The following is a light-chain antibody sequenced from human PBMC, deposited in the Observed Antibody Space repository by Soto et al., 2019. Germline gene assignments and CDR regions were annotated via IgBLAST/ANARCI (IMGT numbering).Light chain of an antibody. CDR3: QQYGSSPPAYT. CDR2: GAS. CDR1: QSVSSSY. V-gene: IGKV3-20*01. J-gene: IGKJ2*01. Sequence: EIVLTQSPGTLSLSPGERATLACRASQSVSSSYLAGYQQKPGQAPRLLIYGASSRATGIPDRFTGSGSGTDFTITISRLEPEDFGVYYCQQYGSSPPAYTFGQGTKLEIK.